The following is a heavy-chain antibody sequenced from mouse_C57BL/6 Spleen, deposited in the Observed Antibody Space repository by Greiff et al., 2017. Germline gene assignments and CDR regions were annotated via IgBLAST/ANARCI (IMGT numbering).Heavy chain of an antibody. J-gene: IGHJ2*01. V-gene: IGHV5-12*01. CDR1: GFTFSDYY. CDR3: ARGDVRYYFDD. D-gene: IGHD3-3*01. Sequence: DVMLVESGGGLVQPGGSLKLSCAASGFTFSDYYMYWVRQTPEKRLEWVAYISNGGGSTYYPDTVKGRFTISRDNAKNTLYLQMSRLKSEDTAMXYCARGDVRYYFDDWGQGTTLTVSS. CDR2: ISNGGGST.